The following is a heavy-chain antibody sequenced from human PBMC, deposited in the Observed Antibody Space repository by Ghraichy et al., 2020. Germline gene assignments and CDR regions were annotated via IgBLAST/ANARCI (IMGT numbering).Heavy chain of an antibody. D-gene: IGHD6-19*01. CDR3: AREGESSGWLVEINYFDY. CDR2: IKQDGSEK. Sequence: ETLSLTCAASGFTFSSYWMSWVRQAPGKGLEWVANIKQDGSEKYYVDSVKGRFTISRDNAKNSLYLQMNSLRAEDTAVYYCAREGESSGWLVEINYFDYWGQGTLVTVSS. V-gene: IGHV3-7*03. J-gene: IGHJ4*02. CDR1: GFTFSSYW.